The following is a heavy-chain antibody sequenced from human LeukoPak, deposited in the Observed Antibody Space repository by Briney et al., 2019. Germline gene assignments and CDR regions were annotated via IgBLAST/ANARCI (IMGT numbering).Heavy chain of an antibody. V-gene: IGHV4-59*01. Sequence: PSETLSLTCTVSAGSISSYYWSWIRQPPGKGLEWIGYIYYSGTTNYNPSLKSRVTISVDTSKNQFSLKLSSVTAADTAVYYCARAPNGRGDWFDPWGQGTLVTVSS. CDR1: AGSISSYY. CDR2: IYYSGTT. D-gene: IGHD2-8*01. J-gene: IGHJ5*02. CDR3: ARAPNGRGDWFDP.